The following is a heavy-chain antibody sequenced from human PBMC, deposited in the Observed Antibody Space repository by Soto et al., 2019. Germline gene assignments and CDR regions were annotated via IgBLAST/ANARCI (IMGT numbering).Heavy chain of an antibody. J-gene: IGHJ5*02. D-gene: IGHD3-3*01. V-gene: IGHV1-3*01. CDR2: INAGNGNT. CDR1: GYTFTSYA. CDR3: ARDPGYDFWSGYYLRSWFAP. Sequence: ASVKVSCKASGYTFTSYAMHWVRQAPGQRLEWMGWINAGNGNTKYSQKFQGRVTITRDTSASTAYMELSSLRSEDTAVYYCARDPGYDFWSGYYLRSWFAPWGQGTLVTVSS.